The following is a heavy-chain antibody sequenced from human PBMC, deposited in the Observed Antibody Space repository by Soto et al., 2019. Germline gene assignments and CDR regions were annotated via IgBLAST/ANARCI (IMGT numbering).Heavy chain of an antibody. Sequence: SETLSLTCTVSGGSISSGGYYWSWIRQHPGKGLEWIGYIYYSGSTYYNPSLKSRVTISVDTPKNQFSLKLSSVTAADTAVYYCARGMEVATYYYDSSGYVFDYWGQGTLVTVSS. CDR3: ARGMEVATYYYDSSGYVFDY. CDR1: GGSISSGGYY. D-gene: IGHD3-22*01. CDR2: IYYSGST. V-gene: IGHV4-31*03. J-gene: IGHJ4*02.